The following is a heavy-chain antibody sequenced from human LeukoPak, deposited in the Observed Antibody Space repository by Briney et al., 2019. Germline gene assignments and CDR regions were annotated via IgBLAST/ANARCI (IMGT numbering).Heavy chain of an antibody. CDR3: VTDAKRILGARGTGY. CDR2: IKNKHEHQAT. D-gene: IGHD1-26*01. J-gene: IGHJ4*02. Sequence: PGGSLRLSCAASGFDFSGAYMNWVRQAPGKGLEWVGLIKNKHEHQATDYAAPVRERFIITRDDSSSTLFLQMNSLKTEDTAVYYCVTDAKRILGARGTGYWGQGILVTVSS. CDR1: GFDFSGAY. V-gene: IGHV3-15*07.